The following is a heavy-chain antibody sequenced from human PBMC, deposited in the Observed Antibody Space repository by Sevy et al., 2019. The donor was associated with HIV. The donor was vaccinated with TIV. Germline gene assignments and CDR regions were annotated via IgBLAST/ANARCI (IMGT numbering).Heavy chain of an antibody. D-gene: IGHD6-13*01. Sequence: GGSLRLSCAASVFTFSYSGMHWVRQAPGKGLEWVTFIQYDGSNKYYADSVKGRFTISRDNSKNTLYLQMNSLRRDDTAVYYCAKNTAAVGTGGFDYWGQGTLVTVSS. CDR2: IQYDGSNK. J-gene: IGHJ4*02. CDR3: AKNTAAVGTGGFDY. CDR1: VFTFSYSG. V-gene: IGHV3-30*02.